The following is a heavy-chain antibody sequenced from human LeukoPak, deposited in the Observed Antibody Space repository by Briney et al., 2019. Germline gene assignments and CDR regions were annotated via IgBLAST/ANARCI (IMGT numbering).Heavy chain of an antibody. V-gene: IGHV3-21*01. CDR2: ISSSSSYI. Sequence: KPGGSLRLSCAASGFTFSSYSLNWVRQAPGKGLEWVSSISSSSSYIYYADSVKCRFTISRDNAKNSMYLQMNSLRAEDTAVYYCARDHRDIVVVPAAMPNWFDPWGQGTLVTVSS. CDR1: GFTFSSYS. CDR3: ARDHRDIVVVPAAMPNWFDP. J-gene: IGHJ5*02. D-gene: IGHD2-2*01.